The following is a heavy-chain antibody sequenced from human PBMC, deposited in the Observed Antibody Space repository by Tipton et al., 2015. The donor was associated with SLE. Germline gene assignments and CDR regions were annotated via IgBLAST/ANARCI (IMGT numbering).Heavy chain of an antibody. D-gene: IGHD3-16*01. J-gene: IGHJ4*02. CDR3: VGGGENDY. CDR2: IKEDGSEK. CDR1: GFTVSRSW. Sequence: GSLRLSCAASGFTVSRSWMSWVRQALGKGLEWVATIKEDGSEKYYVDSVKGRFTISRDNAKNSLYLQLNSLRDDDTAVYYCVGGGENDYWGQGTLV. V-gene: IGHV3-7*01.